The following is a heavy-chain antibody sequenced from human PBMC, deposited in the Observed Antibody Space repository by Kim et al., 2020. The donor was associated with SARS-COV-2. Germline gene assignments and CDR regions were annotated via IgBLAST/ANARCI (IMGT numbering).Heavy chain of an antibody. CDR2: IYYSGST. CDR3: ARRQWLVQRRYFDY. J-gene: IGHJ4*02. Sequence: SETLSLTCTVSGGSISSSSYYWGWIRQPPGKGLEWIGSIYYSGSTYYNPSLKSRVTISVDTSKNQFSLKLSSVTAADTAVYYCARRQWLVQRRYFDYWGQGTLVTVSS. V-gene: IGHV4-39*01. CDR1: GGSISSSSYY. D-gene: IGHD6-19*01.